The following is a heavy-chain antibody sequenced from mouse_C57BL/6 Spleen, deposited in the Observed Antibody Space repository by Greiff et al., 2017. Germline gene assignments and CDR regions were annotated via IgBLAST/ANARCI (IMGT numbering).Heavy chain of an antibody. CDR1: GYTFTTYP. CDR2: FHPYNDDT. J-gene: IGHJ2*01. CDR3: ARMSNYSFGTYYAMDY. Sequence: QVQLQQSGAELVKPGASVKMSCKASGYTFTTYPIEWMKQNHGKSLEWIGNFHPYNDDTKYNEKFKGKATLTVEKSSSTVYLELSRLTSDDSAVYYCARMSNYSFGTYYAMDYWGQGTTLTVSS. D-gene: IGHD2-5*01. V-gene: IGHV1-47*01.